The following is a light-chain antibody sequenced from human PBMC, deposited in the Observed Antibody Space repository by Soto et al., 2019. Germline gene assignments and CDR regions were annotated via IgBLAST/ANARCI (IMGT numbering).Light chain of an antibody. V-gene: IGLV2-8*01. Sequence: QSVLTQPPSASGSLRQSVTFSCTGTSIDVGAYDYVSWYQQYPGKAPKLIIYEVTKRPSGVPDRFSGSKSGNTASLTVSGLQAEDEAIYYCCSYAGSRGVFGTGTKLTVL. J-gene: IGLJ1*01. CDR1: SIDVGAYDY. CDR3: CSYAGSRGV. CDR2: EVT.